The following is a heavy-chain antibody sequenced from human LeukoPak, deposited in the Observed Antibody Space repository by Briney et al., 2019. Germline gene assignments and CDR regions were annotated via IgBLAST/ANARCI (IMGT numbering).Heavy chain of an antibody. V-gene: IGHV4-34*01. CDR1: GGSFSGYY. Sequence: SETLSLTCAAYGGSFSGYYWSWIRQPPGKGLEWIGEINHSGSTNYKPSLKSRVTISVDKSKNQFSLKLSSVTAADTAVYYCASGSLTIFGVVINRFDYWGQGTLLTVPS. CDR3: ASGSLTIFGVVINRFDY. D-gene: IGHD3-3*01. J-gene: IGHJ4*02. CDR2: INHSGST.